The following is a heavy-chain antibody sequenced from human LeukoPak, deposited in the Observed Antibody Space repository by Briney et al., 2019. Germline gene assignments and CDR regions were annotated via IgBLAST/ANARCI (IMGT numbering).Heavy chain of an antibody. V-gene: IGHV3-21*01. CDR3: ARDGPFHAIDY. CDR2: ISSSSTYI. J-gene: IGHJ4*02. CDR1: GFTFSSYS. Sequence: GGSLRLSCAASGFTFSSYSMNWVRQAPGKGLEWVSSISSSSTYIYYADSVKGRFTISRDNAKNSLYLQMNSLRAEDTAVYYCARDGPFHAIDYWGQGTLVTVSS.